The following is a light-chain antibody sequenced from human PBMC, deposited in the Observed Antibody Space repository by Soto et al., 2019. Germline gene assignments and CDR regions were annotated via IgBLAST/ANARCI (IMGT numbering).Light chain of an antibody. CDR2: DVS. CDR3: SSYTSSSTPCV. CDR1: SSDVGGYTY. Sequence: QSALTQPASVSGSPGQSITISCTGTSSDVGGYTYVSWYQQHPGKAPKLMMYDVSNRPAGVSIRFSGSKSGNTASLTISGLQAEDEADYYCSSYTSSSTPCVFGTGTQLTVL. V-gene: IGLV2-14*01. J-gene: IGLJ1*01.